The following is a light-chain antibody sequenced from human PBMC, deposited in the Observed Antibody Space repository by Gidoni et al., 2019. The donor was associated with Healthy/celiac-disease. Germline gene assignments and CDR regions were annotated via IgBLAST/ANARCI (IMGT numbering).Light chain of an antibody. V-gene: IGKV1-33*01. CDR3: QQYNNLPLT. CDR1: QDISNY. CDR2: GAS. Sequence: DIQMTQSPSSLSASVGDRVTITCQASQDISNYLTWYQQKPGKAPKLLIYGASNWETGVPSRFSGSGSGTDFTFTISSLQPEDIAAYYCQQYNNLPLTFGEGTKVEIK. J-gene: IGKJ4*02.